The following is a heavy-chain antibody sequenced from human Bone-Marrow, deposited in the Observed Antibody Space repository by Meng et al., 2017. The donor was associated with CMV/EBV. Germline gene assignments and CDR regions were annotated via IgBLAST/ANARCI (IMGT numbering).Heavy chain of an antibody. V-gene: IGHV1-2*02. Sequence: ASVKVSCKASGYTFTGYYMHWVRQAPGQGLEWMGWINPNSGGTNYARKFQGRVTMTRDTSISTAYMELSRLRSDDTAVYYCAREGGEGGFDPWGQGTLVTVSS. CDR3: AREGGEGGFDP. CDR1: GYTFTGYY. J-gene: IGHJ5*02. D-gene: IGHD3-10*01. CDR2: INPNSGGT.